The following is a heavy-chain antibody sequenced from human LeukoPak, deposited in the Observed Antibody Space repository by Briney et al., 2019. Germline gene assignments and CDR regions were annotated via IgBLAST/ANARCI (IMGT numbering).Heavy chain of an antibody. CDR3: ATPSGYCSGGSCYPAFDY. Sequence: GSSVKVSCKASGGTFSNYAISWVRQAPGQGLEWMGGIIPIFGTANYAQKFQGRVTITADESTSTAYMELSSLRSEDTAVYYCATPSGYCSGGSCYPAFDYWGQGTLVNVSS. CDR1: GGTFSNYA. J-gene: IGHJ4*02. D-gene: IGHD2-15*01. V-gene: IGHV1-69*01. CDR2: IIPIFGTA.